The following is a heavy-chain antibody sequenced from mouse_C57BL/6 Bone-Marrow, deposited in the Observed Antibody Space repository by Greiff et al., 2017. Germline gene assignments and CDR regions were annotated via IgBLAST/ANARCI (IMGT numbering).Heavy chain of an antibody. D-gene: IGHD2-1*01. V-gene: IGHV7-1*01. CDR2: SRNKANDYTT. CDR1: GFTFSDFY. CDR3: ARDASYGNYWYYDV. Sequence: EVQLVESGGGLVQSGRSLRLSCATSGFTFSDFYLAWVRQAPEKGLEWIAASRNKANDYTTEYSSSVKGRFIVSRDTSQSILYLQMNALRAEDTANYYGARDASYGNYWYYDVWGTGTTVTVSS. J-gene: IGHJ1*03.